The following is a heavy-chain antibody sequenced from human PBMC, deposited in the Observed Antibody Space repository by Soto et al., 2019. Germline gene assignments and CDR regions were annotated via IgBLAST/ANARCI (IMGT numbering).Heavy chain of an antibody. CDR1: GFTFSSYS. CDR2: ISSSSSYI. V-gene: IGHV3-21*01. J-gene: IGHJ3*02. Sequence: GGSLRLSCAASGFTFSSYSMNWVRQAPGKGLEWVSSISSSSSYIYYADSVKGRFTISRDNAKNSLYLQMNSLRAEDTAVYYCARPPEGHGAFDIWGQGTMVTVSS. CDR3: ARPPEGHGAFDI.